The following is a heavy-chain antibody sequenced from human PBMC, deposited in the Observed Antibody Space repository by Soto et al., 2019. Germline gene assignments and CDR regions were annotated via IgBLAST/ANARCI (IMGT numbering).Heavy chain of an antibody. Sequence: PGGSLRLSCAASGFTFSSSWMSWVRQAPGKGLERVANINIDGSEKYYMDSVRGRFTISRDNAKNSLYLQMTNLSVDDTALYYCARAYLPYALDFWGQGTLVTVSS. V-gene: IGHV3-7*01. J-gene: IGHJ4*02. CDR1: GFTFSSSW. D-gene: IGHD4-17*01. CDR2: INIDGSEK. CDR3: ARAYLPYALDF.